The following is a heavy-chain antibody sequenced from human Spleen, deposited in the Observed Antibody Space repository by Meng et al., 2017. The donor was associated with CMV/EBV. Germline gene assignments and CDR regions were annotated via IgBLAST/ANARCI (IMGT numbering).Heavy chain of an antibody. CDR1: GFTFSNYW. J-gene: IGHJ6*02. D-gene: IGHD1-26*01. V-gene: IGHV3-74*01. Sequence: GESLKISCAVSGFTFSNYWMHWVRQAPGEGLVWVARTNSDGSNTAYADSVKGRFTISRDNAKNTLHLQMNSLRTEDTAVYYCARAPYSGSYSGYYYYGMDVWGQGTTVTVSS. CDR3: ARAPYSGSYSGYYYYGMDV. CDR2: TNSDGSNT.